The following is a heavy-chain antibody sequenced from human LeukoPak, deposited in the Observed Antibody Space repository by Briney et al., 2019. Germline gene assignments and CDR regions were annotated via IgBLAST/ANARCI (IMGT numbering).Heavy chain of an antibody. J-gene: IGHJ4*02. D-gene: IGHD3-10*01. CDR2: ISGSGNKT. CDR3: ARVPHAMVRGVIITEFYFDY. CDR1: GFTFSHFA. Sequence: GGSLRLSCAASGFTFSHFAVSWVRQAPGKGLHWVSSISGSGNKTYDADSVKGRFTISRDNATNSLYLQMNSLRAEDTAVYYCARVPHAMVRGVIITEFYFDYWGQGTLVTVSS. V-gene: IGHV3-23*01.